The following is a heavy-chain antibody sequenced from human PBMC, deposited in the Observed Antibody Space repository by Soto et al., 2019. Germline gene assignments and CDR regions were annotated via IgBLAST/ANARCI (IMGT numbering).Heavy chain of an antibody. J-gene: IGHJ4*02. CDR2: ISGSGGRT. D-gene: IGHD3-22*01. Sequence: EVQLLESGGGLVQPGGSLRLSCAASGFTFSSYAMSWVRQAPGKGLELVSAISGSGGRTYYADSVKGRFTISRDNSKNTLYLQMNSLRAEDTAVYYCAALIVVVMYPDYWGQGTLVTVSS. V-gene: IGHV3-23*01. CDR3: AALIVVVMYPDY. CDR1: GFTFSSYA.